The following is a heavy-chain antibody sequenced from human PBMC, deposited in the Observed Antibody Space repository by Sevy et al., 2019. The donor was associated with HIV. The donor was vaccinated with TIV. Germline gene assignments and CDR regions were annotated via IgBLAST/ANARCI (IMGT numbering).Heavy chain of an antibody. CDR2: IKQDGSEK. CDR1: RFTFSTYW. D-gene: IGHD6-13*01. Sequence: GGSLRLSCVGSRFTFSTYWMTWVRQAPGKGLEWVANIKQDGSEKYYVDSVKGRFTISRDNAKNFLYLQMNSLRAEDTAMYYCVRAIAAPGSYWGQGTLVTVSS. J-gene: IGHJ4*02. CDR3: VRAIAAPGSY. V-gene: IGHV3-7*01.